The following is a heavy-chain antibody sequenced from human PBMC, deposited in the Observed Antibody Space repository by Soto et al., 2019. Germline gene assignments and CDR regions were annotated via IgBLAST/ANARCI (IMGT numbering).Heavy chain of an antibody. CDR1: GFTFSSYA. V-gene: IGHV3-23*01. CDR2: ISGSGGST. D-gene: IGHD6-19*01. Sequence: EVQLLESGGGLVQPGGSLRLSCAASGFTFSSYAMSWVRQAPGKGLEWVSAISGSGGSTYYADSVKGRFTISRDNSKNTLYLQMNSLRAEDTAVYYCARGWRVLHYFDYWGQGTLVTVSS. J-gene: IGHJ4*02. CDR3: ARGWRVLHYFDY.